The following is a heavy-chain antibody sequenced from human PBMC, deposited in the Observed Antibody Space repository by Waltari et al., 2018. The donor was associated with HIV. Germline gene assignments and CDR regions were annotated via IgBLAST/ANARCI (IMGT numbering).Heavy chain of an antibody. V-gene: IGHV3-11*01. CDR2: IRSDTDTI. J-gene: IGHJ4*02. CDR3: ARLKYSSGFFDY. D-gene: IGHD6-19*01. Sequence: QVQLGESGGGLVHTGGSLRPSCATSGFTFSSYYMTWIRQAPGKGLEWVSYIRSDTDTIYYADSVKGRFTISRDNAKNSLYLQMNRLSVEDTAVYYCARLKYSSGFFDYWGQGALVTVSS. CDR1: GFTFSSYY.